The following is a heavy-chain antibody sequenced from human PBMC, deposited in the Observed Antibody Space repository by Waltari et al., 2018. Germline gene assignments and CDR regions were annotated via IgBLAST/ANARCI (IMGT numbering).Heavy chain of an antibody. D-gene: IGHD5-18*01. CDR1: GGSISNLNFS. Sequence: QVQLQESGPGLAKASQTLSLTCDVPGGSISNLNFSWSWIRQPAGKGLEWIGRIYRSGVTDYNPSLRGRATMFLDMSKNQFSLTVDSLIAADTAVYYCAVSPDTATSRAAFHFWGPGTTVSVSS. J-gene: IGHJ6*02. V-gene: IGHV4-61*02. CDR3: AVSPDTATSRAAFHF. CDR2: IYRSGVT.